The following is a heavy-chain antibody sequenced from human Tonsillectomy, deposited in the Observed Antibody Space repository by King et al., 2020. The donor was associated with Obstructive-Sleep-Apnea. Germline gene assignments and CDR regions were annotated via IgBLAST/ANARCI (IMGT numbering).Heavy chain of an antibody. CDR1: GVTVSVYY. CDR3: VLVTLYYFDF. CDR2: IKEDGSVK. D-gene: IGHD2-21*02. V-gene: IGHV3-7*01. J-gene: IGHJ4*02. Sequence: GGGVVGAGGAGRRAGAGAGVTVSVYYMTWVREAPGRGREWVANIKEDGSVKNYVDSVKGRFSISRDNTKNSLFLQMSSVRAEDTAVYYCVLVTLYYFDFWGQGTLVTVSS.